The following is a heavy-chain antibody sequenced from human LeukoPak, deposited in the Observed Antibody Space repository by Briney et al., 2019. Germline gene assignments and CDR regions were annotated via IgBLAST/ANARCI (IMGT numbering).Heavy chain of an antibody. CDR2: IYHSGST. Sequence: SGTLSLTCAVSGGSISSSNWWSWVRQPPGKGLGWIGEIYHSGSTNYNPSLKSRVTISVDKSKNQFSLKLSSVTAADTAVYYCARDAAYPYCSSTSCYENWFDPWGQGTLVTVSS. D-gene: IGHD2-2*01. V-gene: IGHV4-4*02. J-gene: IGHJ5*02. CDR1: GGSISSSNW. CDR3: ARDAAYPYCSSTSCYENWFDP.